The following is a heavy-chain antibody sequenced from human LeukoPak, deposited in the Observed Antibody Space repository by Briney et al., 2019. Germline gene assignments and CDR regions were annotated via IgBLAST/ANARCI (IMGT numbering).Heavy chain of an antibody. CDR2: LYSGGTT. V-gene: IGHV3-53*01. J-gene: IGHJ5*02. Sequence: AGGSLRLSCAASGFSVSNYYMSWVRQAPGKGLEWVSVLYSGGTTHYADSVKGRFTTSRDNSKNTLFLQMDSLRPEDTAAYYCVRGTWFDPWGQGTLVTVSS. CDR3: VRGTWFDP. D-gene: IGHD1-1*01. CDR1: GFSVSNYY.